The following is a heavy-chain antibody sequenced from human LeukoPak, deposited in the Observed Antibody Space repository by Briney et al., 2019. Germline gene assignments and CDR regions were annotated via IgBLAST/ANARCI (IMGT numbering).Heavy chain of an antibody. CDR1: AYTFTDYY. CDR2: INPNGGGT. CDR3: AREGAPRITGTTNPFDP. V-gene: IGHV1-2*02. Sequence: ASVKVSCKASAYTFTDYYMHWVRQAPGQGLEWMGWINPNGGGTYYAGKFQDRVTMTRDTSINTAYMELSRLRSDDTAMYYCAREGAPRITGTTNPFDPWGQGTLVTVSS. D-gene: IGHD1-7*01. J-gene: IGHJ5*02.